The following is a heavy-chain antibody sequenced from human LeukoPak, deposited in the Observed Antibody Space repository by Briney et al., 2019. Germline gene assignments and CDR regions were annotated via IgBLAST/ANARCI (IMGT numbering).Heavy chain of an antibody. CDR1: GFTFSSYE. D-gene: IGHD2-15*01. CDR3: AREDGGDTFDI. J-gene: IGHJ3*02. V-gene: IGHV3-48*03. Sequence: PGGSLRLSCAASGFTFSSYEMNWVRQALGKGLEWVSYTSASASSIYYADSVKGRFTISRDNAKSSLYLQMNSLRAEDTAVYYCAREDGGDTFDIWGQGTMVTVSS. CDR2: TSASASSI.